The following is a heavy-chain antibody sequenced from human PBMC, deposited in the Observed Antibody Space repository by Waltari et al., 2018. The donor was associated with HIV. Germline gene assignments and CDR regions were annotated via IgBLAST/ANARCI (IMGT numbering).Heavy chain of an antibody. CDR1: GFTFSTYD. Sequence: EVQLVESGGGLVQPGGSVRLYCAASGFTFSTYDMHWVRQATGKGLEWVSTIAPAGDTYYPGSVKGRFTISRENAKNSLYLQMNSLRAEDTAVYYCAALGSFYSWGQGTLVTVSS. CDR2: IAPAGDT. V-gene: IGHV3-13*01. J-gene: IGHJ5*01. D-gene: IGHD1-26*01. CDR3: AALGSFYS.